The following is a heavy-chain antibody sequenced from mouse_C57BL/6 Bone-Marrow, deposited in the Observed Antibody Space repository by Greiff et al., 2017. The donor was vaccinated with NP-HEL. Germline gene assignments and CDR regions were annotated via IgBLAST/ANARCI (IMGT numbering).Heavy chain of an antibody. D-gene: IGHD2-1*01. CDR2: IYPRSGNT. CDR3: AREDYGNCFDY. V-gene: IGHV1-81*01. Sequence: VMLVESGAELARPGASVKLSCKASGYTFTSYGISWVKQRTGQGLEWIGEIYPRSGNTYYNEKFKGKATLTADKSSSTAYMELRSLTAEDSAVYFCAREDYGNCFDYWGQGTTLTVSS. J-gene: IGHJ2*01. CDR1: GYTFTSYG.